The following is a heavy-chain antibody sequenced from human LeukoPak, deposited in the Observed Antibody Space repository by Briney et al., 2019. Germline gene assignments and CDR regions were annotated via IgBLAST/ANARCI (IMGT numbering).Heavy chain of an antibody. D-gene: IGHD6-13*01. CDR1: GFTVSSNY. Sequence: PGGCLRLSCAASGFTVSSNYMNWVRQAPGKGLGWVSIIYSGDDTYYADSVKGRFTISRHNSKNTLYLQMNSLRAEDTAVYYCTRGPGSTWYSDYWGQGTLVTVSS. CDR3: TRGPGSTWYSDY. J-gene: IGHJ4*02. V-gene: IGHV3-66*02. CDR2: IYSGDDT.